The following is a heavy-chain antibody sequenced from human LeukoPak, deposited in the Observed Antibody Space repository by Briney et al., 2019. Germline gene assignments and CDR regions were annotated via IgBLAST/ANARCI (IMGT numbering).Heavy chain of an antibody. V-gene: IGHV3-48*04. J-gene: IGHJ4*02. Sequence: GGSLRLSCAVSGFTFSSYSMNWVRQAPGKGLEWVSYSSSSSGTIYYADSVKGRFTISRDNAKNSLYLQMNSLRAEDTALYYCAKGEGVVVVIREFLFDYWGQGTLVTVSS. CDR2: SSSSSGTI. CDR3: AKGEGVVVVIREFLFDY. CDR1: GFTFSSYS. D-gene: IGHD3-22*01.